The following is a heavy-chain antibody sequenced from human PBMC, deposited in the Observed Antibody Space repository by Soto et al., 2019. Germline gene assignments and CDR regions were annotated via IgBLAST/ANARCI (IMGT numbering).Heavy chain of an antibody. J-gene: IGHJ3*02. CDR1: GFTFSSYD. V-gene: IGHV3-13*01. CDR2: IGTAGDT. Sequence: GSLRLSCAASGFTFSSYDMHWVRQATGKGLEWVSAIGTAGDTYYPGSVKGRFTISRENAKNSLYLQMNSLRAGDTAVYYCARQYCSGGSCQSPDAFDIWGQGTMVTVSS. CDR3: ARQYCSGGSCQSPDAFDI. D-gene: IGHD2-15*01.